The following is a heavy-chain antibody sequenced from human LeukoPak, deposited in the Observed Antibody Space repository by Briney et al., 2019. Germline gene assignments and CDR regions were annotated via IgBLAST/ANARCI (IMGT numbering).Heavy chain of an antibody. CDR2: IYPGDSDT. D-gene: IGHD3-9*01. V-gene: IGHV5-51*01. CDR1: GYSFTSYW. CDR3: ARLPTGIDAFDI. J-gene: IGHJ3*02. Sequence: GGALQISCKGSGYSFTSYWIGWVRRLPGKGLEGMGIIYPGDSDTRYSPSFQGQVTISADKSISTAYLQWSSLKASDTAMYYCARLPTGIDAFDIWGQGTMVTVSS.